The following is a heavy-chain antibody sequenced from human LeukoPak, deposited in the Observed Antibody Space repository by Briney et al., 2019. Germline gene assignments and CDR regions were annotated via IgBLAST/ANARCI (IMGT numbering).Heavy chain of an antibody. Sequence: KPSETLSLTCAVSGGSISSSNWWSWVRQPPGKGLEWIGEIYHSGSTNYNPSLKSRVTISVDKSKNQFSLKLSSVTAADTAVYYCASFMVRGVIHPYYFDYWGQGTLVTVSS. CDR3: ASFMVRGVIHPYYFDY. V-gene: IGHV4-4*02. D-gene: IGHD3-10*01. J-gene: IGHJ4*02. CDR1: GGSISSSNW. CDR2: IYHSGST.